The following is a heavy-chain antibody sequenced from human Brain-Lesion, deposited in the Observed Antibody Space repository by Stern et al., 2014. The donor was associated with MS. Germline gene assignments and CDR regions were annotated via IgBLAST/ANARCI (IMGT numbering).Heavy chain of an antibody. CDR3: ATLSPGAGGNYYRHFDY. J-gene: IGHJ4*02. CDR2: FDPEDGET. V-gene: IGHV1-24*01. CDR1: GYTLTELS. Sequence: QVQLVQSGAEVKKPGASGKVSCKVSGYTLTELSMHWGRQAPRKGLEWMGGFDPEDGETIYAQKFRGRVTMTEDTSTDTAYMELSSLRSEDTAVYYCATLSPGAGGNYYRHFDYWGQGTLVTVSS. D-gene: IGHD1-26*01.